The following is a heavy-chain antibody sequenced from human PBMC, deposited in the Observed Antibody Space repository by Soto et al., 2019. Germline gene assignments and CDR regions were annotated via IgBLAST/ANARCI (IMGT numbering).Heavy chain of an antibody. D-gene: IGHD3-10*01. CDR3: ARDLWYYGSGTYYPFDY. CDR2: ISAYNGNT. CDR1: GYTFTSYG. J-gene: IGHJ4*02. Sequence: QVQLVQSGAEVKKPGASAKVSCKASGYTFTSYGISWVRQAPGQGLEWVGWISAYNGNTNYAQKLQGRVTMTTDTSTSTAYMELRSLRSDDTAVYYCARDLWYYGSGTYYPFDYWGQGTLVTVSS. V-gene: IGHV1-18*01.